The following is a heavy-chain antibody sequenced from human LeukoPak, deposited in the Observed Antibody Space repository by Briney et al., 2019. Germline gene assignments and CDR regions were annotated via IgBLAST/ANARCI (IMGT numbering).Heavy chain of an antibody. CDR2: IYTSGST. Sequence: SQTLSLTCTVSGGSISSGSYYWRWIRQPAGKGLEGIGRIYTSGSTNYNPSLKSRVTISVDTSKNQFSLKLSSVTAADTAVYYCARTTAPCSSSSCYPNFDYWGQGTLVTVSS. CDR1: GGSISSGSYY. V-gene: IGHV4-61*02. J-gene: IGHJ4*02. CDR3: ARTTAPCSSSSCYPNFDY. D-gene: IGHD2-2*01.